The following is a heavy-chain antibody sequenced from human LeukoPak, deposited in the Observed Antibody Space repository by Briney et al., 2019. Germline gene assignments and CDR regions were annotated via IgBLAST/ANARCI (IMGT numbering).Heavy chain of an antibody. CDR1: GYTFTDYY. Sequence: GASVKVACKVSGYTFTDYYMHWVQQAPGKGLGWMGLVDPEDGETIYGEKFQGRVTITADTSTDTAYMELSSLRSEDTAVYYCATFQQQLVLDWFDPWGQGTLVTVSS. J-gene: IGHJ5*02. D-gene: IGHD6-13*01. V-gene: IGHV1-69-2*01. CDR2: VDPEDGET. CDR3: ATFQQQLVLDWFDP.